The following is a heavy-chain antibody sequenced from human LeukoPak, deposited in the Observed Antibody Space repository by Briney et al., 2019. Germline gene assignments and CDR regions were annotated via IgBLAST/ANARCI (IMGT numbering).Heavy chain of an antibody. J-gene: IGHJ4*02. CDR3: ARGPDTAMVSLDY. D-gene: IGHD5-18*01. V-gene: IGHV5-51*01. CDR2: IYPGDSDT. CDR1: GYSFTSYW. Sequence: GESLKISCKGSGYSFTSYWIGWVRQMPGKGQVWMGIIYPGDSDTRYSPSFQGQVTISADKSISTAYLQWSSLKASDTAMYYCARGPDTAMVSLDYWGQGTLVTVSS.